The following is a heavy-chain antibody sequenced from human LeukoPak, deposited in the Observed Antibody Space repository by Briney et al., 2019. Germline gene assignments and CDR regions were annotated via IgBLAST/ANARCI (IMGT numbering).Heavy chain of an antibody. CDR1: GGSFSGYY. V-gene: IGHV4-34*01. CDR2: INHSGST. D-gene: IGHD1-1*01. J-gene: IGHJ4*02. CDR3: ARGSNWNDYYFDY. Sequence: SETLSLTCAVYGGSFSGYYWSWIRQPPGKGLEWIGEINHSGSTNYNPSLKSRVTISVDTSKNQFSLKLSSVTAADTAVYYCARGSNWNDYYFDYWGQGTLATVSS.